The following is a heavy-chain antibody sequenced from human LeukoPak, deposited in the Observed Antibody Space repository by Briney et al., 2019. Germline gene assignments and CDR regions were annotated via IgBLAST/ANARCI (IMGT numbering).Heavy chain of an antibody. V-gene: IGHV3-21*01. J-gene: IGHJ4*02. CDR3: ARDVSYDSSGYYYDFALY. CDR2: ISSSSSYI. D-gene: IGHD3-22*01. CDR1: GFTFSSYS. Sequence: GGSLRLSCAASGFTFSSYSMNWVRQAPGKGLEWVSSISSSSSYIYYADSVKGRFTIPRDNAKNSLYLQMNSLRAEDTAVYYCARDVSYDSSGYYYDFALYWGQGTLVTVSS.